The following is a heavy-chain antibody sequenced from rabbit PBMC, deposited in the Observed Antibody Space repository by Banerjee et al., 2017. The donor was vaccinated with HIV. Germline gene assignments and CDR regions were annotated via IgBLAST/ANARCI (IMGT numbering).Heavy chain of an antibody. CDR3: ARRSQYVGYGHDQ. D-gene: IGHD6-1*01. Sequence: QQQLEESGGDLVKPGASLTLTCTASGFDFSSNAMCWVRQAPGKGPEWIAYIGSGDGETYYASWAKGRFTISKTSSTTVTLQMTSLTAADTATYFCARRSQYVGYGHDQWGPGTLVTVS. V-gene: IGHV1S45*01. J-gene: IGHJ2*01. CDR1: GFDFSSNA. CDR2: IGSGDGET.